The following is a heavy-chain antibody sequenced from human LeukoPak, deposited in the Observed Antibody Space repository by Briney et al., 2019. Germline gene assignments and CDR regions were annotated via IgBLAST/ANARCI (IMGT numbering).Heavy chain of an antibody. Sequence: GGSLRLSCAASGFTFDDYAMHWVRQAPGKGLEWVSGISWNSGSIGYADSVKGRFTISRDNAKNSLYLQMNSLRAEDTALYYCARTARGDFWSGYSSWFDPWGQGTLVTVSS. CDR1: GFTFDDYA. CDR3: ARTARGDFWSGYSSWFDP. J-gene: IGHJ5*02. V-gene: IGHV3-9*01. CDR2: ISWNSGSI. D-gene: IGHD3-3*01.